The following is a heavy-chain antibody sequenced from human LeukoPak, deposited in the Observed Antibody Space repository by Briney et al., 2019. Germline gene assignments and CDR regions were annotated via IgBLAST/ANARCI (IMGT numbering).Heavy chain of an antibody. CDR2: INTDGSSR. CDR1: GFTFSSHW. D-gene: IGHD3-16*01. J-gene: IGHJ4*02. CDR3: ARDGGRGRSDY. V-gene: IGHV3-74*01. Sequence: GGSLRLSCAASGFTFSSHWMHWVRQAPGKGLVWVSWINTDGSSRYYADSVKGRFTISRDNAKNTLHLQMNSLRAEDTAVYYCARDGGRGRSDYWGQGTLVTVSS.